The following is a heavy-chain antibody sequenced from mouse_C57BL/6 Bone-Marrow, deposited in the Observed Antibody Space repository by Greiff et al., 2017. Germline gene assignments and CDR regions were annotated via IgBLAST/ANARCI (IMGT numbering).Heavy chain of an antibody. J-gene: IGHJ4*01. CDR2: ISSGGSYT. CDR1: GFTFSSYG. Sequence: EVHLVESGGDLVKPGGSLKLSCAASGFTFSSYGMSWVRQTPDKRLEWVATISSGGSYTYYPDSVKGRFTISRDNAKNTLYLQMSSLKFEDTAMYYCARPTVYYAMDYWGQGTSVTVSS. CDR3: ARPTVYYAMDY. D-gene: IGHD1-1*01. V-gene: IGHV5-6*01.